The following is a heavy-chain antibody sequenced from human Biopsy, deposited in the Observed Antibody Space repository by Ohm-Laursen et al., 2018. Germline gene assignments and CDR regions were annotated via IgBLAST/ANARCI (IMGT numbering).Heavy chain of an antibody. J-gene: IGHJ1*01. CDR1: GGTFTNYG. V-gene: IGHV1-69*06. CDR2: NIPILGTG. Sequence: SSVKVSCKAPGGTFTNYGVNWVRQAPGQGLEWLGGNIPILGTGNYAQKFQDRVTVAADTTTSTAAMELRSLRSDDTAMYYCATKLTGYFHHWGQGTLVIVSS. CDR3: ATKLTGYFHH. D-gene: IGHD3-9*01.